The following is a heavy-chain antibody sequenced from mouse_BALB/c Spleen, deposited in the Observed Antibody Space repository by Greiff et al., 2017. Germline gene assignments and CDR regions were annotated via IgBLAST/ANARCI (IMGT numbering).Heavy chain of an antibody. CDR2: IDPANGDT. CDR1: GFNIKDTY. D-gene: IGHD2-3*01. Sequence: EVQLQESGAELVKPGASVKLSCTASGFNIKDTYMHWVKQRPEQGLEWIGRIDPANGDTKYDPRLQGKATLTADTSSNTAYLQLSSLTSEDTAVYYCIRMGYFWGQGTTLTVSS. CDR3: IRMGYF. V-gene: IGHV14-3*02. J-gene: IGHJ2*01.